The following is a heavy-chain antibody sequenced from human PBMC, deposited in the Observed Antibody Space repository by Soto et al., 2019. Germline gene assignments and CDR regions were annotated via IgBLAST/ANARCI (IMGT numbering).Heavy chain of an antibody. J-gene: IGHJ5*02. CDR3: ARDSLSGSYWSNWFDP. Sequence: GGSLRLSCAASGFTFSSYAMHWVRQAPGKGLEWVAVISYDGSNKYYADSVKGRFTISRDNSKNTLYLQMNSLRAEDTAVYYCARDSLSGSYWSNWFDPWGQGTLVTAPQ. CDR1: GFTFSSYA. D-gene: IGHD1-26*01. CDR2: ISYDGSNK. V-gene: IGHV3-30-3*01.